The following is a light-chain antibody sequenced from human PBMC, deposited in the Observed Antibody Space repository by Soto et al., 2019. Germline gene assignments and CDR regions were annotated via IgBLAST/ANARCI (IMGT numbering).Light chain of an antibody. J-gene: IGKJ2*01. CDR1: QTISNS. CDR3: QQSYSTPPYT. V-gene: IGKV3-11*01. Sequence: EIALTQSPATLSLSPGERATLSCRASQTISNSLAWYQEKPGQAPRLLIYDSSNRATGIPPRFSGSGSGTDFTLTISSLEPEDFATYYCQQSYSTPPYTFGQGTKLDMK. CDR2: DSS.